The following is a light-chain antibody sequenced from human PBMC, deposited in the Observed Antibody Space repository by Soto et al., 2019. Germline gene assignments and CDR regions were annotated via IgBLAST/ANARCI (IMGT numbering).Light chain of an antibody. V-gene: IGKV1-5*01. J-gene: IGKJ1*01. CDR3: QQYNSYWT. CDR1: QSISSW. Sequence: DIQMTQSPSTLSVSVGDRVTITCRASQSISSWLAWYQQKPGKAPELLIYDASSLESGVPSRFSGSGSGTEFTLTISSLQPDDFATYYYQQYNSYWTFGQGTKVDIK. CDR2: DAS.